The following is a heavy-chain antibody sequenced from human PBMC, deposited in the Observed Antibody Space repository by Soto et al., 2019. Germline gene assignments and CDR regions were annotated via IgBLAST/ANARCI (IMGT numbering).Heavy chain of an antibody. CDR2: ISWNSGSI. V-gene: IGHV3-9*01. CDR3: AKGPYCSSTSCYALAFDI. J-gene: IGHJ3*02. Sequence: GGSLRLSCAASGFTFDDYAMHWVRQAPGKGLEWVSGISWNSGSIGYADSVKGRFTISRDNAKNSLYLQMNSLRAEDTALYYCAKGPYCSSTSCYALAFDIWAQGTMVTVSS. CDR1: GFTFDDYA. D-gene: IGHD2-2*01.